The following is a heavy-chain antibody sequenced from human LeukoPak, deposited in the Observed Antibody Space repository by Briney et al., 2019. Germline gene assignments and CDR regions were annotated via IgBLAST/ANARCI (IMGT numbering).Heavy chain of an antibody. CDR2: INPSGGST. V-gene: IGHV1-46*01. CDR1: GYTFTIYY. D-gene: IGHD3-22*01. J-gene: IGHJ4*02. CDR3: ARSDTYYYDSSGYYWVY. Sequence: ASVNVSCKASGYTFTIYYMHWVRQAPGQGLEWMGIINPSGGSTSYAQKFQGRVTMTRDTSTSTVCMELSSLRSEDTAVYYCARSDTYYYDSSGYYWVYWGQGTLVTVSS.